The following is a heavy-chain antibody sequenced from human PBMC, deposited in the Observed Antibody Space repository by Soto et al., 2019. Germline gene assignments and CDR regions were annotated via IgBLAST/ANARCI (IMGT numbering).Heavy chain of an antibody. D-gene: IGHD5-12*01. V-gene: IGHV3-23*01. CDR3: AKGEYSGYGILGY. CDR1: GFTFSSYA. J-gene: IGHJ4*02. CDR2: ISGSGGST. Sequence: GGSLRLSCAASGFTFSSYAMSWVRQAQGKGLEWVSAISGSGGSTYYADSVKGRFTISRDNSKNTLYLQMNSLRAEDTAVYYCAKGEYSGYGILGYWGQGTLVTVSS.